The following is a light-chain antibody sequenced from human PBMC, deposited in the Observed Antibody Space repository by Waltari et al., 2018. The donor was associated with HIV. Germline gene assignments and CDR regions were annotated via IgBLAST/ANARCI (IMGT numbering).Light chain of an antibody. CDR1: PNVSNDY. J-gene: IGKJ4*01. CDR2: GAS. V-gene: IGKV3-20*01. Sequence: ETVLTQSPGTLSLSPGERATLSCRASPNVSNDYLAWYQQRLGQAPRLLIYGASSRATCIPDRFSGSGSGTDFTLTISRLEPEDFAVYYCQQYDSSPGTFGGGTKVEIK. CDR3: QQYDSSPGT.